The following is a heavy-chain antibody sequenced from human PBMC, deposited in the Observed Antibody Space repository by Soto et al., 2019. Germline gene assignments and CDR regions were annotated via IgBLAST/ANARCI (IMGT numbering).Heavy chain of an antibody. CDR3: AADYLRHNSLNGYYYSYGMDV. V-gene: IGHV3-23*01. D-gene: IGHD4-17*01. J-gene: IGHJ6*02. CDR2: IGSNGADK. Sequence: VQLLESGGGFVQPGGSLRLSCAASGITFSTYAMSWVRRAPGKGLEWVSTIGSNGADKQYADFVKGRFTVSRDSSKSTLSLQMNSLRAEDTAVYYCAADYLRHNSLNGYYYSYGMDVWGQVTTVTVSS. CDR1: GITFSTYA.